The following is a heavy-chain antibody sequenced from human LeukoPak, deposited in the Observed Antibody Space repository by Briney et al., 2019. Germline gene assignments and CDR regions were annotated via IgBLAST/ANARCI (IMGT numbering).Heavy chain of an antibody. CDR1: GGSISSSSYY. V-gene: IGHV4-39*07. D-gene: IGHD3-22*01. Sequence: SETLSLTCTVSGGSISSSSYYWGWIRQPPGKGPEWIGSIYYSGSTYYNPSLKSRVTISVDTSKNQFSLKLSSVTAADTAVYYCARNTYYYDSSGYGYFDYWGQGTLVTVSS. CDR3: ARNTYYYDSSGYGYFDY. CDR2: IYYSGST. J-gene: IGHJ4*02.